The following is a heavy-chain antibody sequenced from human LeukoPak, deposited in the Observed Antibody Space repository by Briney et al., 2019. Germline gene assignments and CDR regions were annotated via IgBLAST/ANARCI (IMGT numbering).Heavy chain of an antibody. CDR1: GFTFSSYC. Sequence: GRSLRLSCAASGFTFSSYCMHWVRQAPGKGLEWVAVISYDGSNKYYADSVKGRFTISRDNSKNTLYLQMNSLRAEDTAVYYCAKGREGIAAARVRVGGLDVWGQGTMVTVSS. J-gene: IGHJ6*02. D-gene: IGHD6-13*01. CDR2: ISYDGSNK. CDR3: AKGREGIAAARVRVGGLDV. V-gene: IGHV3-30*18.